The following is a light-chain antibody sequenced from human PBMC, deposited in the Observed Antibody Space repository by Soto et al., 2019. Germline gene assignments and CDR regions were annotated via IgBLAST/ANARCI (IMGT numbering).Light chain of an antibody. Sequence: DIQMTQSPSSLSAFVGDRVTITCRASQSISIYLNWYQQKLGKAPKLLINVASSLQGGVPSRFSGSGSGTDFTLVISSLQPEDFATYYCQQVSSTPQTFGGGTKVDIK. CDR2: VAS. V-gene: IGKV1-39*01. CDR1: QSISIY. CDR3: QQVSSTPQT. J-gene: IGKJ4*01.